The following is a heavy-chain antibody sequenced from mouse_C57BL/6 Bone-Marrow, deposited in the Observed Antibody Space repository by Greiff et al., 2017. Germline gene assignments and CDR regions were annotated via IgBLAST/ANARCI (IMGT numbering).Heavy chain of an antibody. CDR1: GFSLTSYG. Sequence: VQRVESGPGLVQPSQSLSITCTVSGFSLTSYGVHWVRQSPGKGLEWLGVIWRGGSTDYNAAFMSRLSITKDNSKSQVFFKMNSLQADDTAIYYCAKNWPITTVVALYAMDYWGQGTSVTVSS. D-gene: IGHD1-1*01. J-gene: IGHJ4*01. V-gene: IGHV2-5*01. CDR3: AKNWPITTVVALYAMDY. CDR2: IWRGGST.